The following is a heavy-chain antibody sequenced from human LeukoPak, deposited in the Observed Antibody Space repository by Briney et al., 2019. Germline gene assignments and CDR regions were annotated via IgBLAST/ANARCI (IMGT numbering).Heavy chain of an antibody. CDR2: IYTSGST. D-gene: IGHD4-17*01. V-gene: IGHV4-4*07. Sequence: SETLSLTCTVSGGSISSYYWSWIRQPAGKGLEWIGRIYTSGSTNYNPSLKSRVAMSVDTSKNQFSLKPSSVTAADTAVYYCATRGAYGDYLAKWGQGTMVTVPS. J-gene: IGHJ3*01. CDR1: GGSISSYY. CDR3: ATRGAYGDYLAK.